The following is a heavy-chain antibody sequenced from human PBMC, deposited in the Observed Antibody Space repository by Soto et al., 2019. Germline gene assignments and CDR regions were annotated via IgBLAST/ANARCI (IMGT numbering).Heavy chain of an antibody. J-gene: IGHJ5*02. CDR1: GGSISSSSYY. Sequence: PSETLSLTCTVSGGSISSSSYYWGWIRQPPGKGLEWIGSIYYSGSTYYNPSLKNRVTISVDTSKNQFSLKLSSVTAADTAVYYCARREYSGYDGGFDPWGQGTLVTVSS. CDR3: ARREYSGYDGGFDP. V-gene: IGHV4-39*01. D-gene: IGHD5-12*01. CDR2: IYYSGST.